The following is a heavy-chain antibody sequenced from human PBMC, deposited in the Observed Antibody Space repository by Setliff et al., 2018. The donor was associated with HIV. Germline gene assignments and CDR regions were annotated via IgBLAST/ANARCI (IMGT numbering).Heavy chain of an antibody. D-gene: IGHD2-15*01. CDR2: VYHTGKT. V-gene: IGHV4-4*02. Sequence: PSETLSLTCAVSGGSISTSNWWSWARQPPGKGLEWIGEVYHTGKTNYNPSLKSRVTISVDMNKNQFSLNLNSVTAADTAVYYCVRYCSGGTCYDIDYWGYPRPNYFDSWGQGTLVTVSS. J-gene: IGHJ4*02. CDR1: GGSISTSNW. CDR3: VRYCSGGTCYDIDYWGYPRPNYFDS.